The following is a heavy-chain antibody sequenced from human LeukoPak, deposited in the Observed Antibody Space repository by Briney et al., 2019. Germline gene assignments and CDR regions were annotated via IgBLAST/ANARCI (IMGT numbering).Heavy chain of an antibody. CDR1: GFTFDDYG. D-gene: IGHD2-2*01. CDR3: ARDSHDQPVVRFDY. J-gene: IGHJ4*02. CDR2: INWNGGST. Sequence: GGSLRLSCAASGFTFDDYGMSWVRQAPGKGLEWVSGINWNGGSTGYADSVKGRFTISRVNAKNSLYLQMNSLRAEDTALYYCARDSHDQPVVRFDYWGQGTLVTVSS. V-gene: IGHV3-20*04.